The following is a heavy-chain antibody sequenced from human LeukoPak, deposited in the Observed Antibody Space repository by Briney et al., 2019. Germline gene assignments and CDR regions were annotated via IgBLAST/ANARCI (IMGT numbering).Heavy chain of an antibody. D-gene: IGHD2-2*01. V-gene: IGHV1-18*01. J-gene: IGHJ4*02. Sequence: ASVKVSCKASGYTFTSYGISWVRQAPGQGLEWMGWISAYNGNTNYAQKLQGRVTMTTDTSTSTAYMELRSLRSEDTAVYYCARAPVVPAARSPRFDYWGQGTLVTVSS. CDR2: ISAYNGNT. CDR1: GYTFTSYG. CDR3: ARAPVVPAARSPRFDY.